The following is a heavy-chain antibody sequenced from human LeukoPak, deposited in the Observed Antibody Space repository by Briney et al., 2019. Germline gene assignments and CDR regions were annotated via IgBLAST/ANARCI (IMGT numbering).Heavy chain of an antibody. CDR1: GFTFSSYG. Sequence: PGGSLRLSCAASGFTFSSYGMHWVRQAPGKGLEWVAVIWYDGSNKYYADSAKGRFTISRDNSKNTLYLQMNSLRAEDTAVYYCAKGRSGTEEAFDIWGQGTMVTVSS. J-gene: IGHJ3*02. CDR3: AKGRSGTEEAFDI. V-gene: IGHV3-33*06. D-gene: IGHD2-2*01. CDR2: IWYDGSNK.